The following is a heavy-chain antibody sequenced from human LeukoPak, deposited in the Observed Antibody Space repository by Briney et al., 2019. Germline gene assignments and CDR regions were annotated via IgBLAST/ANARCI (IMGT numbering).Heavy chain of an antibody. CDR3: ARQSIAGAGLYYYYGMDV. CDR1: GGSISSYY. D-gene: IGHD6-13*01. CDR2: IYYSGST. J-gene: IGHJ6*02. V-gene: IGHV4-59*08. Sequence: SETLSLTCTVSGGSISSYYWSWIRQPPGKGLEWIGYIYYSGSTNYNPSLKSRVTISVDTSKNQFSLKLSSVTAADTAVYYCARQSIAGAGLYYYYGMDVWGQGTTVTVSS.